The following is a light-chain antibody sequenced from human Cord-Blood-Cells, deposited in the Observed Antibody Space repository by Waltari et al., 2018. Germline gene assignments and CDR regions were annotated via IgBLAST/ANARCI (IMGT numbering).Light chain of an antibody. CDR1: QRVSSN. Sequence: EIVMTQSPATLSVSPGERATLSCRASQRVSSNVAWYQHKPGQAPRLPTYGASTRATGIPASFSGSGSGTEFTHTISSLQSEDFAVYYCQQYNNWPPLTFGGGTKVEIK. J-gene: IGKJ4*01. CDR2: GAS. V-gene: IGKV3-15*01. CDR3: QQYNNWPPLT.